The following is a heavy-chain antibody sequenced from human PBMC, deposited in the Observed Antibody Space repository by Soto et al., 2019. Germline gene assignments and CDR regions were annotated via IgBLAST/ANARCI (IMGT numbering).Heavy chain of an antibody. V-gene: IGHV3-23*01. D-gene: IGHD2-2*01. CDR2: ISGSGGST. Sequence: PGGSLRLSCAASGFTFSSYAMSWVRQAPGKGLEWVSAISGSGGSTYYADSVKGRFTISRDNSKNTLYLQMNSLRAEDTAVYYCAKVGSELGDIVVVPAAMLDWNYYYMDVWGKGTTVTVSS. CDR1: GFTFSSYA. CDR3: AKVGSELGDIVVVPAAMLDWNYYYMDV. J-gene: IGHJ6*03.